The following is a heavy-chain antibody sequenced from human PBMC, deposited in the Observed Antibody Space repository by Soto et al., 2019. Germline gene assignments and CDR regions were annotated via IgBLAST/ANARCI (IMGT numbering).Heavy chain of an antibody. D-gene: IGHD3-22*01. Sequence: PSETLSLTCTVSGDSVTRGAYYWSWIRQHPGKGLEWIGYIYYDGSTYYNPSLKSRVSISVDTSKNQFSLKLNSVTAADTAVYYCAKEGFYFETYWGQGTTVTVSS. CDR2: IYYDGST. J-gene: IGHJ6*02. CDR1: GDSVTRGAYY. V-gene: IGHV4-31*03. CDR3: AKEGFYFETY.